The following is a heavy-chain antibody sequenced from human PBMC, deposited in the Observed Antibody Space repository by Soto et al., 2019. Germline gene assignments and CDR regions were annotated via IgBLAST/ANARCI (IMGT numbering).Heavy chain of an antibody. Sequence: QVQLQESGPGLVKPSGTLSLTCTVSNASISSRKWWTWVRQTPGKGLEWIGEIYHSGSSNHNPSLRSRVTMSVAKSDNQLSLKMTSVPAADTAVYYCVSKFGELLGDAFDIWGQGTVVTVSS. D-gene: IGHD3-10*01. J-gene: IGHJ3*02. V-gene: IGHV4-4*02. CDR2: IYHSGSS. CDR3: VSKFGELLGDAFDI. CDR1: NASISSRKW.